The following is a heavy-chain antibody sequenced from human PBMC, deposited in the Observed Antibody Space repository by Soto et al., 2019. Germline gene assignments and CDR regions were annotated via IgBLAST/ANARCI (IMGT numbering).Heavy chain of an antibody. CDR2: IRGKGNNYAT. Sequence: EVQLVESGGGLVQPGGSLKLSCAASGFTFSGSAMHWVSQASGKGLEWVGRIRGKGNNYATAYAASMKGRFTISREDSKNTAYLQMNSLKTEDTAVYYCTRAGDGDYQYYYYGMDVWGQGTTVTVSS. CDR3: TRAGDGDYQYYYYGMDV. J-gene: IGHJ6*02. CDR1: GFTFSGSA. D-gene: IGHD4-17*01. V-gene: IGHV3-73*02.